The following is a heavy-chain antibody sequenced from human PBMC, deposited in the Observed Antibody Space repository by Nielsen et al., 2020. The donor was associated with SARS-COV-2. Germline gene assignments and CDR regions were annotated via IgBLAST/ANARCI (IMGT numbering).Heavy chain of an antibody. CDR1: GYTFTNYA. CDR3: ARVRDFDWPKKENAFDI. Sequence: ASVKVSCKASGYTFTNYAMNWVRQAPGQGLEWMGWINTNTGHPMYAQGFTGRFVFSLDTSVSTAYLQITSLKAEDTAVYFCARVRDFDWPKKENAFDIWGQGTMVTVSS. CDR2: INTNTGHP. D-gene: IGHD3-9*01. V-gene: IGHV7-4-1*02. J-gene: IGHJ3*02.